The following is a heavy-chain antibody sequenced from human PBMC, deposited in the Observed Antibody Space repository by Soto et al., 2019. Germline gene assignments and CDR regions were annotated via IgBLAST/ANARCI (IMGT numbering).Heavy chain of an antibody. V-gene: IGHV1-69*13. Sequence: ASVKVSCKASGGTFSSYAISWVRQAPGQGLEWMGGIIPIFGTANYAQKFQGRVTITADESTSTAYMELSSLRSEDTAVYYCARAPAGYCSGGSCYSGYSDYWGQGTLVTVSS. CDR2: IIPIFGTA. CDR3: ARAPAGYCSGGSCYSGYSDY. D-gene: IGHD2-15*01. J-gene: IGHJ4*02. CDR1: GGTFSSYA.